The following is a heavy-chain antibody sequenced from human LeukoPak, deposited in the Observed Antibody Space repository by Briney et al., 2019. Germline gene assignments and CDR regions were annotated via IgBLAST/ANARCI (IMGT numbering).Heavy chain of an antibody. CDR3: TNIHNDYGDWWAH. D-gene: IGHD4-17*01. Sequence: GGSLRLSCAASGFTFSSYAMSWVRQAPGKGLAWVSAISGSGGSTYYADSVKGRFTISRDNSKNTLYLQMNSLRAEDTAVYYCTNIHNDYGDWWAHWGQGTLVTVSS. V-gene: IGHV3-23*01. J-gene: IGHJ5*02. CDR2: ISGSGGST. CDR1: GFTFSSYA.